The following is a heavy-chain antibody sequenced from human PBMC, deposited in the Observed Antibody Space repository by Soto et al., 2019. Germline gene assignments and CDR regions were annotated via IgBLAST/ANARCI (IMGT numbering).Heavy chain of an antibody. CDR2: ISYDGSKK. J-gene: IGHJ6*02. CDR1: GFTFSSYA. CDR3: AIVRGRDGYYYGMDV. Sequence: GGSLRLSCAASGFTFSSYAMHWVRQAPGKGLEWVAVISYDGSKKYNADSVKGRFTVSRDNSKNTLYLQMNSLRAEDTAVYYCAIVRGRDGYYYGMDVWGQGTTVNVSS. D-gene: IGHD3-10*01. V-gene: IGHV3-30-3*01.